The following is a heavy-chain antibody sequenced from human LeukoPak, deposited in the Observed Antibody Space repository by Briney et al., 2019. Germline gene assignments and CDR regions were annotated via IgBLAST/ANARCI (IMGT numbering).Heavy chain of an antibody. CDR1: GVSISSFY. Sequence: SETLSLTCTVSGVSISSFYWTWIRQSAGKGLEWLGRIYSSGSSNYNPSLKSRVTMSVDTSKNQFSLKLRSVTAADTAVYYCARGYFPILTGYYLLDYWGQGTLVTVSS. V-gene: IGHV4-4*07. J-gene: IGHJ4*02. CDR2: IYSSGSS. CDR3: ARGYFPILTGYYLLDY. D-gene: IGHD3-9*01.